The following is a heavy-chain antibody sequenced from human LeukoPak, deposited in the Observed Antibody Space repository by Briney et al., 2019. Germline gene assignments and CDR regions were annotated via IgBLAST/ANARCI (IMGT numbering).Heavy chain of an antibody. Sequence: SQTLSLTCTVSGGSISSGGYYWSWIRQHPGKGLEWIGYIYYSGSTYYNPSLKRRVTISVDTSKNQFSLKLSSVTAADTAVYYCARDPSGGRWANWFDPWGQGTLVTVSS. V-gene: IGHV4-31*03. CDR2: IYYSGST. CDR1: GGSISSGGYY. D-gene: IGHD2-15*01. CDR3: ARDPSGGRWANWFDP. J-gene: IGHJ5*02.